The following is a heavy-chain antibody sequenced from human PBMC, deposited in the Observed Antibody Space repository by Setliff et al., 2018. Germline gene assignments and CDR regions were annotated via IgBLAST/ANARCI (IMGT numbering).Heavy chain of an antibody. Sequence: SETLSLTCTVSGGSVNSGYDNWNWLRQPAGKGLEWIGHINRRGSTNYNPSLKSRVTMSVDTTKNQFSLKLTSVTAADTAVYYCARVSGFLYVDVWGKGTTVTVSS. CDR1: GGSVNSGYDN. D-gene: IGHD3-3*01. CDR3: ARVSGFLYVDV. J-gene: IGHJ6*03. CDR2: INRRGST. V-gene: IGHV4-61*09.